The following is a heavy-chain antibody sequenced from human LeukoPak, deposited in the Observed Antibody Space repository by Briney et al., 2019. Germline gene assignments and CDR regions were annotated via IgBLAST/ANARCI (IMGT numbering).Heavy chain of an antibody. D-gene: IGHD3-10*01. J-gene: IGHJ3*02. CDR2: IYCSGST. Sequence: SQTLSLTCTVSGGSINSGDYYWSWIRQPPGKGLEWIGFIYCSGSTYNNPSLKSRVTISVDTSKNQFSLRLSSVTAADTAMYHCARHYLDGHAFDIWGLGTMVTVSS. CDR1: GGSINSGDYY. V-gene: IGHV4-30-4*01. CDR3: ARHYLDGHAFDI.